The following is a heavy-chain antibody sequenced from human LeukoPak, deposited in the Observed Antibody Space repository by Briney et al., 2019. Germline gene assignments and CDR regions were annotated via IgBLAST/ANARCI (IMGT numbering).Heavy chain of an antibody. CDR1: GGSISSGGYY. Sequence: SETLSLTCTVSGGSISSGGYYWSWIRQPPGKGLEWIGYIYHSGSTYYNPSLKSRVTISVDRSKNQFSLELSSVTAADTAVYYCAILGYCSSTSCPKGSAFDIWGQGTMVTVSS. CDR2: IYHSGST. CDR3: AILGYCSSTSCPKGSAFDI. V-gene: IGHV4-30-2*01. D-gene: IGHD2-2*01. J-gene: IGHJ3*02.